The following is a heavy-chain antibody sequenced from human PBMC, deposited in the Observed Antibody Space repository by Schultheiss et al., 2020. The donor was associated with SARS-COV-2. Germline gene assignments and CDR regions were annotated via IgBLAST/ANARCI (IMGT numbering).Heavy chain of an antibody. V-gene: IGHV1-18*01. CDR3: ARGDDYGFYYVDY. Sequence: GGSLRLSCKASGYTFTSYGISWVRQATGQGLEWMGWISAYNGNTNYAQKLQGRVTMITDTSTSTAYMELRSLRSDDTAVYYCARGDDYGFYYVDYWGQGTLVTVSS. CDR1: GYTFTSYG. CDR2: ISAYNGNT. D-gene: IGHD4-17*01. J-gene: IGHJ4*02.